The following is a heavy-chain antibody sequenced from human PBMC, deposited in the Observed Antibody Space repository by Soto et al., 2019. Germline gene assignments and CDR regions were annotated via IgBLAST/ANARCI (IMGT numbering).Heavy chain of an antibody. D-gene: IGHD4-17*01. J-gene: IGHJ4*02. CDR2: IYYTGST. CDR3: TRVGGYYGDYPNFDY. CDR1: GSSISSYY. Sequence: SETLSLTCRVSGSSISSYYWSWLRQPPGRGLEWIGNIYYTGSTNYHPSLKSRVIMSVESSKKQFSLRLNSVTAADTAVYYCTRVGGYYGDYPNFDYWGQGALVTVSS. V-gene: IGHV4-59*01.